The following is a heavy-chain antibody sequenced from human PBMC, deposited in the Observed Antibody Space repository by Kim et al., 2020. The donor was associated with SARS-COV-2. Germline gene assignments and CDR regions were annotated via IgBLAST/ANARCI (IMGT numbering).Heavy chain of an antibody. J-gene: IGHJ5*02. CDR1: GGSISSSGYY. CDR3: ARQQLANWFDP. Sequence: SETLSLTCTVSGGSISSSGYYWGWIRQPPGKGLEWIGTISYSGSTYYNPSLKSRVTISVDTAKNQFSQMLSSVTATDTSVCYCARQQLANWFDPWGQGTLVTVSS. V-gene: IGHV4-39*01. CDR2: ISYSGST. D-gene: IGHD6-13*01.